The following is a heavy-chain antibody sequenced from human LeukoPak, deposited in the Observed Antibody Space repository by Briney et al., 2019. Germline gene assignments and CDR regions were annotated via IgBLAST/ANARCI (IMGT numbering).Heavy chain of an antibody. CDR2: IYYSGST. CDR3: ARHYPSRDHHYDSPHPDAFDI. V-gene: IGHV4-59*08. D-gene: IGHD3-22*01. CDR1: GGSISSYY. J-gene: IGHJ3*02. Sequence: SETLSLTCTVSGGSISSYYWSWIRQPPGKGLEWIGYIYYSGSTNYNPSLKSRVTISVDTSKNQFSLKLSSVTAADTAVYYCARHYPSRDHHYDSPHPDAFDIWGQGTMVTVSS.